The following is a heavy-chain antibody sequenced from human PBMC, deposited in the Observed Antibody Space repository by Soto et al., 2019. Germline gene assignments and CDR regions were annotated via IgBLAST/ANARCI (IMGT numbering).Heavy chain of an antibody. J-gene: IGHJ6*02. D-gene: IGHD6-6*01. CDR3: ARGVAPSTVDSSSSFWMIYYYGMDV. CDR2: INHSGST. V-gene: IGHV4-34*01. CDR1: GGSFSGYY. Sequence: SETLSLTCAVYGGSFSGYYWSWIRQPPGKGLEWIGEINHSGSTNYNPSLKSRVTISVDTSKNQFSLKLSSVTAADTAVYYCARGVAPSTVDSSSSFWMIYYYGMDVWGQGTTVTVSS.